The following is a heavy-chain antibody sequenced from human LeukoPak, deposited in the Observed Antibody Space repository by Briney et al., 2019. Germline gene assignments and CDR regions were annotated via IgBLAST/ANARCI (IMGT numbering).Heavy chain of an antibody. V-gene: IGHV1-2*02. D-gene: IGHD4-17*01. CDR2: INPNSGGT. CDR1: GYTFTGYY. Sequence: GASVKVSCKASGYTFTGYYMHWVRQAPGQGLEWMGWINPNSGGTNYAQKFQGRVTMTRDTSISTAYMELSRLRSDDTAVYYCASALLFRYGDYVAPIDAFDIWGQGTMVTVSS. J-gene: IGHJ3*02. CDR3: ASALLFRYGDYVAPIDAFDI.